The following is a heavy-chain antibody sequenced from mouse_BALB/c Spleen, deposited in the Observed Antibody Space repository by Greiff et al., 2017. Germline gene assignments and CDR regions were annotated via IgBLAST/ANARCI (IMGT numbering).Heavy chain of an antibody. Sequence: VQLQQSGAELVKPGASVKLSCTASGFNIKDTYMHWVKQRPEQGLEWIGRIDPANGNTKYDPKFQGKATITADTSSNTAYLQLSSLTSEDTAVYYCASPSTATHFDYWGQGTTLTVSS. CDR2: IDPANGNT. V-gene: IGHV14-3*02. CDR3: ASPSTATHFDY. CDR1: GFNIKDTY. D-gene: IGHD1-2*01. J-gene: IGHJ2*01.